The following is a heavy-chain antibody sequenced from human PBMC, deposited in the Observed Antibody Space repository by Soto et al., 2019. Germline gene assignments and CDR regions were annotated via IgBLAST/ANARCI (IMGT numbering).Heavy chain of an antibody. Sequence: QAQLVQSGAEVKEPGASVKVSCKASGYSFTTSGINWVRQAPGQGLEWMGWISTYNGNTNYAQKLQDRVTLTTDTSTSTAYMELRSLRSDDTAVYYCARRLYGDYDYWGQGTLVTVSS. CDR2: ISTYNGNT. V-gene: IGHV1-18*01. CDR3: ARRLYGDYDY. D-gene: IGHD4-17*01. CDR1: GYSFTTSG. J-gene: IGHJ4*02.